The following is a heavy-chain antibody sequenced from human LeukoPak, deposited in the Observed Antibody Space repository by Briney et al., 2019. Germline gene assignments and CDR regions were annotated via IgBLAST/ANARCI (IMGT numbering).Heavy chain of an antibody. Sequence: SETLPLTCTVSGYSFNSGYYWGWIRQAPGKGLGWIGNIHHSGSTYYNPSLKRRGTISVGSSKNEFSLKLNSVTAPDTAVYYCAKQRGATPYYFDYWGQGTLVTVSS. D-gene: IGHD1-26*01. CDR1: GYSFNSGYY. CDR3: AKQRGATPYYFDY. J-gene: IGHJ4*02. CDR2: IHHSGST. V-gene: IGHV4-38-2*02.